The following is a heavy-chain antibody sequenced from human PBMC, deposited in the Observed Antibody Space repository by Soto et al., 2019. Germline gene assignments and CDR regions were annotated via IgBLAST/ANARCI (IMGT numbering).Heavy chain of an antibody. Sequence: EVQMVESGGGLVQPGGSLRLSCAASGFTFSTYWMYWVRQAPGKGLEWVANIKGDGSGKNYVDSVKGRFTITRDNAKNSLYLQMNSLRVEDTAVYDCASSLLRGQGTLVTVSS. CDR1: GFTFSTYW. CDR3: ASSLL. CDR2: IKGDGSGK. J-gene: IGHJ4*02. V-gene: IGHV3-7*01.